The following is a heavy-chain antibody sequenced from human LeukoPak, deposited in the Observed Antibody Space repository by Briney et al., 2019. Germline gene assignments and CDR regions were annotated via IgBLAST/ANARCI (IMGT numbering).Heavy chain of an antibody. Sequence: SETLSLTCTVSGGSISSSSYYWGWIRQPPEKGLEWIGSIYYSGSTYYNPSLKSRVTISVDTSKNQFSLKLSSVTAADTAVYYCARHRPTSSYYYYGMDVWGQGTTVTVSS. V-gene: IGHV4-39*01. CDR2: IYYSGST. J-gene: IGHJ6*02. CDR3: ARHRPTSSYYYYGMDV. D-gene: IGHD2-2*01. CDR1: GGSISSSSYY.